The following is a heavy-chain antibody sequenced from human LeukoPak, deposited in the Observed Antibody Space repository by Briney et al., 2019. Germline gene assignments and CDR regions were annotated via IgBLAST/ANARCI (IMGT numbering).Heavy chain of an antibody. J-gene: IGHJ3*02. CDR2: ISGSGGST. CDR1: GFTFSNAW. CDR3: AKGLMATTKLTPFDI. D-gene: IGHD5-24*01. V-gene: IGHV3-23*01. Sequence: GGSLRLSCAASGFTFSNAWMSWIRQAQGQGLEWVSAISGSGGSTYYADSVKGRFTISRDNSKNTLYLQMNSLRAEDTAVYYCAKGLMATTKLTPFDIWGQGTMVTVSS.